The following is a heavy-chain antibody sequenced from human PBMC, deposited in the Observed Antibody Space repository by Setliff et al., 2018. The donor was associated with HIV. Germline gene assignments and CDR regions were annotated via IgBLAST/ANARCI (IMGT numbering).Heavy chain of an antibody. CDR3: ARVDRCSGGSCYFIDY. D-gene: IGHD2-15*01. V-gene: IGHV4-34*01. CDR1: GASFSGYY. J-gene: IGHJ4*02. Sequence: SETLSLTCAVYGASFSGYYWSWIRQPPGKGLEWIGEINLSRSTDYNPSLKSRVTISVDTSKNQFSLRLSSVTAADTAVYCCARVDRCSGGSCYFIDYWGQGTLVTVS. CDR2: INLSRST.